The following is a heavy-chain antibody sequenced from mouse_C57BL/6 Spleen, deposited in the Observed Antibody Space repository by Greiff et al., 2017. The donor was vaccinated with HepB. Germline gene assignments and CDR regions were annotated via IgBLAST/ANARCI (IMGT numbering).Heavy chain of an antibody. Sequence: EVNLVESGGGLVKPGGSLKLSCAASGFTFSDYGMHWVRQAPEKGLEWVAYISSGSSTIYYADTVKGRFTISRDNAKNTLFLQMTSLRSEDTAMYYCARNDYAAMDYWGQGTSVTVSS. CDR2: ISSGSSTI. V-gene: IGHV5-17*01. CDR3: ARNDYAAMDY. J-gene: IGHJ4*01. CDR1: GFTFSDYG.